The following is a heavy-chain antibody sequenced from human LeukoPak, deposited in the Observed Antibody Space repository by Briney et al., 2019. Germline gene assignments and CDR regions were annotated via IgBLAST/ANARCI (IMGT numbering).Heavy chain of an antibody. J-gene: IGHJ4*02. CDR2: ISGSGGST. D-gene: IGHD3-22*01. Sequence: GGSLRLSCAASGFTFSSYAMSWVRQAPGKGLEWVSAISGSGGSTYYADSVKGRFTISRDNSKNTLYLQMNSLRAEDTAVYYCARPLYYDSSGFPDYWGQGTLVTVSS. V-gene: IGHV3-23*01. CDR3: ARPLYYDSSGFPDY. CDR1: GFTFSSYA.